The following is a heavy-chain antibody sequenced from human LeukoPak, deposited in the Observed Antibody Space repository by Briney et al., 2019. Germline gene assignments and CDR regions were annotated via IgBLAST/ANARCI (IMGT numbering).Heavy chain of an antibody. Sequence: SETLSLTCTVSGGSISSYYWSWIRQPPGKGLEWIGYTYYSGSTNYNPSLKSRVTISVDTSKNQFSLKLSSVTAADTAVYYCARDLFIGRGAARPPNWFDPWGQGTLVTVSS. J-gene: IGHJ5*02. CDR3: ARDLFIGRGAARPPNWFDP. V-gene: IGHV4-59*12. CDR1: GGSISSYY. CDR2: TYYSGST. D-gene: IGHD6-6*01.